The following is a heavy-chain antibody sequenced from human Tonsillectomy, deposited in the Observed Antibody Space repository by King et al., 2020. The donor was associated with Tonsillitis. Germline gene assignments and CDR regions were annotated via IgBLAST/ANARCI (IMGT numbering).Heavy chain of an antibody. D-gene: IGHD6-19*01. CDR1: GFTFSSYW. V-gene: IGHV3-74*01. J-gene: IGHJ6*02. Sequence: VQLVESGGGLVQPGGSLRLSCAASGFTFSSYWMHWVRQAPGKGLVWVSRINIDGSSRSYADSGKGRFTISRDNAKNTLYLQMNSLRAEDTAVYYCAREPDSRGWYYQYYGMDVWGQGTTVTVSS. CDR2: INIDGSSR. CDR3: AREPDSRGWYYQYYGMDV.